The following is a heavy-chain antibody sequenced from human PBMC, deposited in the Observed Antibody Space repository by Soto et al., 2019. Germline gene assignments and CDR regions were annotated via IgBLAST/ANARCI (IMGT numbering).Heavy chain of an antibody. V-gene: IGHV4-39*01. CDR2: IYYSGST. CDR1: GGSISSSSYY. CDR3: ARRERGTIGAFDI. J-gene: IGHJ3*02. Sequence: SETLSLTCTVSGGSISSSSYYWGWIRQPPGKGLEWIGSIYYSGSTYYNPSLKSRVTISVDTSKNQFSLKLSSVTAADTAVYYCARRERGTIGAFDIWGQGTMVTVSS. D-gene: IGHD1-1*01.